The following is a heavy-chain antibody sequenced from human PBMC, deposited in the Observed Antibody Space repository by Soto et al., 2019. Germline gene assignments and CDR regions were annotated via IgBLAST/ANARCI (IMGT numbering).Heavy chain of an antibody. Sequence: QVQLMESGGGVVQPGRSLRLSCAASGFTFSNSGMHWVRQAPGKGLEWVAVISFDGNTQFYADSVKGRFSISRDNSKNTLYLDMNSLRADDAAVYYCTGQIASGHWGQGTLVTVSS. J-gene: IGHJ4*02. CDR2: ISFDGNTQ. D-gene: IGHD2-8*02. CDR3: TGQIASGH. CDR1: GFTFSNSG. V-gene: IGHV3-30*03.